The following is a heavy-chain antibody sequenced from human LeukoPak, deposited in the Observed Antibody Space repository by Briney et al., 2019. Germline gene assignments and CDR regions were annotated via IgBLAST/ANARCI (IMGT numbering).Heavy chain of an antibody. CDR2: INYSGYT. V-gene: IGHV4-30-4*01. Sequence: SQTLSLTCTVSGGSFSSGDYYWSWIRQPPGKGLEWIGYINYSGYTLYNPSLRSRVTISIDTSKNHFSLKVSSVTAADTAMYYCARDRGYSYGPFDSWGQGTLVTVSS. CDR1: GGSFSSGDYY. J-gene: IGHJ4*02. CDR3: ARDRGYSYGPFDS. D-gene: IGHD5-18*01.